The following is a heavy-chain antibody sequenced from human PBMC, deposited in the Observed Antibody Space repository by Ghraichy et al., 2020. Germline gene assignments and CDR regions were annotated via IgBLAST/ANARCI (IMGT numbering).Heavy chain of an antibody. V-gene: IGHV3-33*01. Sequence: LNISCAASGFTFSSYGMHWVRQAPGKGLEWVAVIWFDGSNKYYADSVKGRFTISRDNSKNTLYLQMNSLRAEDTAVYYCARIFNHYDSSGYFDNAFEIWGQGTMVTVSS. J-gene: IGHJ3*02. CDR2: IWFDGSNK. CDR3: ARIFNHYDSSGYFDNAFEI. D-gene: IGHD3-22*01. CDR1: GFTFSSYG.